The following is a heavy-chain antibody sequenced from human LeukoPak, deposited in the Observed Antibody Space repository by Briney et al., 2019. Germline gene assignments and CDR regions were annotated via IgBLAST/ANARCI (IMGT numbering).Heavy chain of an antibody. D-gene: IGHD6-19*01. J-gene: IGHJ6*03. V-gene: IGHV3-21*01. CDR2: IFPSGGEI. CDR3: ARDSSGWYVGGNYYMDV. Sequence: GGSLRLSCAASGFTFSTFAMIWVRQPPGKGLEWVSSIFPSGGEIHYADSVRGRFTISRDNAKNSLYLQMNSLRAEDTAVYYCARDSSGWYVGGNYYMDVWGKGTTVTVSS. CDR1: GFTFSTFA.